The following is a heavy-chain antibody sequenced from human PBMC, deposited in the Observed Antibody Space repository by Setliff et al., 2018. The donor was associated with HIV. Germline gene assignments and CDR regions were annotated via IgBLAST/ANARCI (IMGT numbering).Heavy chain of an antibody. J-gene: IGHJ4*02. CDR1: GFTFSSFGM. V-gene: IGHV4-4*02. CDR3: AKKGNGDYHFDY. CDR2: IYHSGST. D-gene: IGHD4-17*01. Sequence: SETLSLSCAASGFTFSSFGMSWVRQSPGKGLEWIGEIYHSGSTDYNPSLKSRVTISVDKSRNQFSLKLSSVTAVDTAVYYCAKKGNGDYHFDYWGQGTLVTVSS.